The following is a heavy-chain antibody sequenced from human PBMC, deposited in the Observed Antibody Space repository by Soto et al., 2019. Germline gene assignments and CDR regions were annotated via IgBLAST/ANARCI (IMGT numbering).Heavy chain of an antibody. CDR1: GFTFRNHW. CDR2: IRQDGNEN. J-gene: IGHJ4*02. V-gene: IGHV3-7*01. CDR3: ARDHIDGWKFEY. Sequence: EVQLVESGGGLVQPGGSLRLSCAASGFTFRNHWMSWVRQAPGKGLEWVANIRQDGNENYYVDSVNGRFATSRDNTKNLFYLQMNSLRAEDTAVYYCARDHIDGWKFEYWGRGILVTVSS. D-gene: IGHD6-19*01.